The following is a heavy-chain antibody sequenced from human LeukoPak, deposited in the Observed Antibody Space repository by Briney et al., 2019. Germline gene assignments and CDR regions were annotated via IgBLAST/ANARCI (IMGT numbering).Heavy chain of an antibody. Sequence: GGSLRLSCAASGFTFSSYAMSWVRQAPGKGLEWVSATSGSGGSTYYADSVKGRFTISRDNSKNTLYLQMNSLRAEDTAVYYCAKKKRGYFDWILDYWGQGTLVTVSS. CDR2: TSGSGGST. D-gene: IGHD3-9*01. CDR1: GFTFSSYA. J-gene: IGHJ4*02. V-gene: IGHV3-23*01. CDR3: AKKKRGYFDWILDY.